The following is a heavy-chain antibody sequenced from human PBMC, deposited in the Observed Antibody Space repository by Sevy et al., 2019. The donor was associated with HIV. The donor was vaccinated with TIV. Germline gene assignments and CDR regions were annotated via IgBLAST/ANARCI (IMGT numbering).Heavy chain of an antibody. CDR3: ARGVGDGYKDPPFDY. J-gene: IGHJ4*02. V-gene: IGHV3-30-3*01. CDR1: GFTFSSYA. Sequence: GGSLRLSCAPSGFTFSSYAMHWVRQAPGKGLEWVAVISYDGSNKYYADSVKGRFTISRDNSKNTLYLQMNSLRAEDTAGYYCARGVGDGYKDPPFDYWGQGTLVTVSS. CDR2: ISYDGSNK. D-gene: IGHD5-12*01.